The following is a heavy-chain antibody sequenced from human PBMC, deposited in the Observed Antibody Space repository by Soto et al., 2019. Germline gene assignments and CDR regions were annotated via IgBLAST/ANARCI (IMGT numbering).Heavy chain of an antibody. Sequence: VKVSCKASGYTFTSYDINWVRQATGQGLEWMGWMNPNSGNTGYAQKFQGRVTMTRNTSISTAYMELSSLRSEDTAVYYCARGRPSYYDILTGYYRGHYFDYWGQGTLVTVSS. D-gene: IGHD3-9*01. CDR3: ARGRPSYYDILTGYYRGHYFDY. V-gene: IGHV1-8*01. CDR1: GYTFTSYD. J-gene: IGHJ4*02. CDR2: MNPNSGNT.